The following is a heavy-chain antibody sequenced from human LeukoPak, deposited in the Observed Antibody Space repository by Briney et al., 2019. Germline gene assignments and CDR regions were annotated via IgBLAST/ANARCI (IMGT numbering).Heavy chain of an antibody. J-gene: IGHJ5*02. CDR2: ISYDGSNK. V-gene: IGHV3-30*18. CDR1: GFTFSSYG. CDR3: AKDLYPFYDSSGYNWFDP. Sequence: GGSLRPSCAASGFTFSSYGMHWVRQAPGKGLEWVAVISYDGSNKYYADSVKGRFTISRDNSKNTLYLQMNSLRAEDTAVYYCAKDLYPFYDSSGYNWFDPWGQGTLVTVSS. D-gene: IGHD3-22*01.